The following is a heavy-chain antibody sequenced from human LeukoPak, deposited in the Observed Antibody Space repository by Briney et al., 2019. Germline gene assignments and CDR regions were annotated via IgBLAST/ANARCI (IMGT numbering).Heavy chain of an antibody. V-gene: IGHV4-59*01. J-gene: IGHJ5*02. Sequence: SETLSLTCTVSGGSISSYYWSWIRQPPGKGLEWIGYIFYSGSTKYSPSLKSRVTILVDTSKNHFSLKLSSVTAADTAVYYCARHYGPWGQGTLVTVSS. CDR2: IFYSGST. CDR3: ARHYGP. D-gene: IGHD3-16*01. CDR1: GGSISSYY.